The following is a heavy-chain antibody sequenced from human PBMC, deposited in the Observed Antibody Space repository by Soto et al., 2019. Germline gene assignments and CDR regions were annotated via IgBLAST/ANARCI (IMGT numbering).Heavy chain of an antibody. CDR3: ARLLQYYDFWSGSRYGMDV. Sequence: ASVKVSCKASGYTFTSYDINWVRRATGQGLEWMGWMNPNSGNTGYAQKFQGRVTMTRNTSISTAYMELSSLRSEDTAVYYCARLLQYYDFWSGSRYGMDVWGQGTTVTVSS. J-gene: IGHJ6*02. D-gene: IGHD3-3*01. CDR1: GYTFTSYD. V-gene: IGHV1-8*01. CDR2: MNPNSGNT.